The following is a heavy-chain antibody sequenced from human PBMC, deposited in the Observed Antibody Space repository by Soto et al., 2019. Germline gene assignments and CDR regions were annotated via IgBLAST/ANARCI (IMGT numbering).Heavy chain of an antibody. CDR2: ISGSGGST. J-gene: IGHJ5*02. CDR3: AKDYATTIFLHNWFDP. D-gene: IGHD3-3*01. Sequence: GGSLRLSCAASGFTFSSYAMSWVRQAPGKGLEWVSAISGSGGSTYYADSVKGRFTISRDNSKNTLYLQMNSLRAEDTAVYYCAKDYATTIFLHNWFDPWGQGTLVTGSS. V-gene: IGHV3-23*01. CDR1: GFTFSSYA.